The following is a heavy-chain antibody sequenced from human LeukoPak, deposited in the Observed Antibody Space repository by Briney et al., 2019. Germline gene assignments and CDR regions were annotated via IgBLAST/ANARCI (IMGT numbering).Heavy chain of an antibody. Sequence: GGSLRLSCAASGFTFDDYAMHWVRQAPGKGLDWVSGISWNSGSIGYADSVKGRFTISRDNAKNSLYLQMNSLRAEDTALYYCAVGAATAFYWGQGTLVTVSS. CDR3: AVGAATAFY. CDR2: ISWNSGSI. V-gene: IGHV3-9*01. D-gene: IGHD3-16*01. J-gene: IGHJ4*02. CDR1: GFTFDDYA.